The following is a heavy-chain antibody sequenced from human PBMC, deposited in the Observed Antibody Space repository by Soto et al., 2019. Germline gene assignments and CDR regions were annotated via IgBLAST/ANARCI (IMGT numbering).Heavy chain of an antibody. Sequence: EVQLVESGGGLIQPGGSLRLSCAASGFTVSSNYMSWVRQAPGKGLEWVSVIYSGGSTYYADSVKGRSTISRDNSKNTLYLQMNSLRAEDTAMYYCARDLRLELHEGVSDYYYGMDVWGQGTTVTVSS. J-gene: IGHJ6*02. D-gene: IGHD1-7*01. CDR3: ARDLRLELHEGVSDYYYGMDV. CDR2: IYSGGST. CDR1: GFTVSSNY. V-gene: IGHV3-53*01.